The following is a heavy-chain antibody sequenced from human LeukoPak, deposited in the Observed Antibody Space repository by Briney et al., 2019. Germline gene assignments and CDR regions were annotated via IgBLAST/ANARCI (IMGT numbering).Heavy chain of an antibody. Sequence: ASVKVSCKASGYTFTGYYMHWVRQAPGQGLEWMGWISAYNGNTNYAQKLQGRVTMTTDTSTSTAYMELRSLRSDDTAVYYCARAGITMVRGALDVWGKGTTVTISS. D-gene: IGHD3-10*01. V-gene: IGHV1-18*04. CDR1: GYTFTGYY. CDR2: ISAYNGNT. J-gene: IGHJ6*04. CDR3: ARAGITMVRGALDV.